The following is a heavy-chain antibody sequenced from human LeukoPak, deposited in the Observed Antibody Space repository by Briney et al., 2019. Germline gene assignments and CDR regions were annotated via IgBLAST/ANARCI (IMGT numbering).Heavy chain of an antibody. CDR2: IRYDGSNK. J-gene: IGHJ6*02. Sequence: GGSLRLSCAASGFTFSSYGMHWVRQAPGKGLEWVAFIRYDGSNKYYADSVKGRFTISRDNSKNTLYLQMNGLRAEDTAVYYCAKESQYYYGSGPYYYYYGMDVWGQGTTVTVSS. V-gene: IGHV3-30*02. D-gene: IGHD3-10*01. CDR1: GFTFSSYG. CDR3: AKESQYYYGSGPYYYYYGMDV.